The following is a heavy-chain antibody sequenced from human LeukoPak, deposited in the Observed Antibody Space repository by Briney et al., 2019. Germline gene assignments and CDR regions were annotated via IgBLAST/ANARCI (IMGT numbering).Heavy chain of an antibody. CDR2: ISSGGST. Sequence: GGSLRLSCAASGFTVSSNYMSWVRQAPGKGLEWVSVISSGGSTYYADSVKGRFTISRDNSKNTLHLQMNTLRAEDTAVYYCARDLGPRPQGWFDPWGQGTLVTVSS. J-gene: IGHJ5*02. CDR1: GFTVSSNY. V-gene: IGHV3-53*01. CDR3: ARDLGPRPQGWFDP. D-gene: IGHD3-16*01.